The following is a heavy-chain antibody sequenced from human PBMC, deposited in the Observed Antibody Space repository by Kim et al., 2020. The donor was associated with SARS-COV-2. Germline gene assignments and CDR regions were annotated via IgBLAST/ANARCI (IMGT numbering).Heavy chain of an antibody. J-gene: IGHJ4*02. V-gene: IGHV3-11*01. D-gene: IGHD3-10*01. CDR3: ARIYDGGDY. Sequence: SVYYADSVKVRFPLSRDNANNPLYLQMTSLRADDTAVYYCARIYDGGDYWGQGTLVTVSS. CDR2: SV.